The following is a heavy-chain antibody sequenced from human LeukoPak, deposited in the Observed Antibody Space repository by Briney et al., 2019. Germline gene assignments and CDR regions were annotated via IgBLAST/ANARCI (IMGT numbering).Heavy chain of an antibody. D-gene: IGHD6-13*01. CDR3: ATVSAAGQLDY. CDR2: IKSQTDGGTT. Sequence: PGGSLRLSCAASGFTFSNAWMSWVRQAPGKGLEWVGRIKSQTDGGTTDYAAPVKGRFTISRDDSKNTLYLQVSSLKTEDTAVYYCATVSAAGQLDYWGQETLVTVSS. J-gene: IGHJ4*02. V-gene: IGHV3-15*01. CDR1: GFTFSNAW.